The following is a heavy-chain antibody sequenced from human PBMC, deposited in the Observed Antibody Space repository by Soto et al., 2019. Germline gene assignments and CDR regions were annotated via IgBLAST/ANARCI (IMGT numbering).Heavy chain of an antibody. V-gene: IGHV3-48*01. CDR1: GFTFSSYS. CDR2: ISSSSSTI. CDR3: AKDESRGYSYGLLVDY. Sequence: GGSLRLSCAASGFTFSSYSMNWVRQAPGKGLEWVSYISSSSSTIYYADSVKGRFTISRDNAKNSLYLQMNSLRAEDTVVYYCAKDESRGYSYGLLVDYWGQGTLVTVSS. J-gene: IGHJ4*02. D-gene: IGHD5-18*01.